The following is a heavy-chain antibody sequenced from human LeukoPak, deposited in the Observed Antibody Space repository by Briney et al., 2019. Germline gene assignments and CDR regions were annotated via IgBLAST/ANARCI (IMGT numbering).Heavy chain of an antibody. CDR1: GFTFSRYA. J-gene: IGHJ6*03. D-gene: IGHD4-11*01. V-gene: IGHV3-30-3*01. CDR2: IPYDGSNK. CDR3: ARGSYSNLLTTSFYYYMDV. Sequence: GGSLRLSCAASGFTFSRYAMHWVRQAPGKGLEWVAVIPYDGSNKYYADSVKGRFTISRDNSKNTLYLQMNSLRAEDTAVYYCARGSYSNLLTTSFYYYMDVWGKGTTVTVS.